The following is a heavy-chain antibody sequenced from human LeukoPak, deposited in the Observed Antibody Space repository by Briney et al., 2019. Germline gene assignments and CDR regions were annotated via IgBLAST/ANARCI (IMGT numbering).Heavy chain of an antibody. J-gene: IGHJ5*02. CDR2: IFYGGKN. CDR1: GGYICSRTYI. V-gene: IGHV4-39*07. Sequence: AETLTLTCTVSGGYICSRTYIWGWQRQRQGKGREWIVNIFYGGKNYYNPSMRSRITITKNTTKEQFFLELTSMTAADTAVYYCARTRGTSYYYDSSGRPRPNWFDLWGQGTLVTVSS. D-gene: IGHD3-22*01. CDR3: ARTRGTSYYYDSSGRPRPNWFDL.